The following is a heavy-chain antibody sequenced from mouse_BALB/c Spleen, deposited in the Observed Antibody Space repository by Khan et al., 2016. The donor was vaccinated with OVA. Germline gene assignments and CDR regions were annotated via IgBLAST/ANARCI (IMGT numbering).Heavy chain of an antibody. J-gene: IGHJ1*01. V-gene: IGHV1-55*01. CDR1: GYNFTSYW. Sequence: QVQLQQSGAELVKPGTSVKLSCKASGYNFTSYWINWVKLRPGQGLEWIGDIYPGSGSTNYNEKFKSKAALTVDTSSSTAYMQHSSLASEDSALYDCARGRYNGTRNFDVWGAGTTVTVSS. D-gene: IGHD1-1*01. CDR2: IYPGSGST. CDR3: ARGRYNGTRNFDV.